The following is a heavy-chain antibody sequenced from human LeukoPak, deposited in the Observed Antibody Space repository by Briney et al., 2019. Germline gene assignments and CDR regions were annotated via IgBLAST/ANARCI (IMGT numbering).Heavy chain of an antibody. CDR1: GYSFTSYW. D-gene: IGHD2-2*01. CDR2: IYPGDSDT. Sequence: GESLKISCKGSGYSFTSYWIGWVREMPGKGLEWMGIIYPGDSDTRYSPSFQGQVNISADKSISTAYLQWSSLKASDTAMYYCARRQGCSSTSCPPDSWGQGTLVTVSS. J-gene: IGHJ4*02. CDR3: ARRQGCSSTSCPPDS. V-gene: IGHV5-51*01.